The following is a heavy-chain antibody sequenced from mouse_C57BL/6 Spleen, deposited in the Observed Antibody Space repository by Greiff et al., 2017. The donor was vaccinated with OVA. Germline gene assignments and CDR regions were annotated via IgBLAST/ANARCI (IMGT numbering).Heavy chain of an antibody. Sequence: EVQLQQSGAELVRPGASVKLSCTASGFNIKDDYMHWVKQRPEQGLEWIGWIDPENGDTEYASKFQGKATITADKSSNTAYLQLSSLTSEDTAVYYCTYYRSSRADWGQGTLVTVSA. V-gene: IGHV14-4*01. CDR2: IDPENGDT. D-gene: IGHD1-1*01. J-gene: IGHJ3*01. CDR3: TYYRSSRAD. CDR1: GFNIKDDY.